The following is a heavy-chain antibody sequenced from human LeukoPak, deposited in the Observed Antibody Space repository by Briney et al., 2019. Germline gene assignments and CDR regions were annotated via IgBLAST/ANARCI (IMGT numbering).Heavy chain of an antibody. Sequence: GASVKVSCKASGYTFTSYGISWVRQAPGQGLEWMGWISAYNGNTNYAQKHQGRVTMTTDTSTSTAYMELRSLRSDDTAVYYCARVSLDYDSSGYYYDNYYYYYMDVWGKGTTVTVSS. CDR2: ISAYNGNT. CDR1: GYTFTSYG. D-gene: IGHD3-22*01. CDR3: ARVSLDYDSSGYYYDNYYYYYMDV. J-gene: IGHJ6*03. V-gene: IGHV1-18*01.